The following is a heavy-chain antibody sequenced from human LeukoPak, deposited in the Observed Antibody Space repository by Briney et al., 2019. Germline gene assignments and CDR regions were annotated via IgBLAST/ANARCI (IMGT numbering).Heavy chain of an antibody. V-gene: IGHV1-8*01. J-gene: IGHJ6*03. Sequence: ASVKVSCKASGYTFTSYDINWVRQATGQGLEWMGWMNPNSGNTGYAQKFQGRVTMTRNTSISTAYMELSSLRSEDTAVYYCARAGYCSGGSCSDYYYYMDVWGKGTTVTISS. CDR1: GYTFTSYD. CDR2: MNPNSGNT. CDR3: ARAGYCSGGSCSDYYYYMDV. D-gene: IGHD2-15*01.